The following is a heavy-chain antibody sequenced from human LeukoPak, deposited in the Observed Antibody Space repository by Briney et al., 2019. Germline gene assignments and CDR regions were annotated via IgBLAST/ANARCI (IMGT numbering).Heavy chain of an antibody. V-gene: IGHV1-18*01. CDR2: ISAYNGNT. D-gene: IGHD3-22*01. CDR3: ARGPYYYDSSGYYAY. J-gene: IGHJ4*02. Sequence: ASVRVSCKASGYTFTSYGISWVRQAPGQGLEWMGWISAYNGNTNYAQKLQGRVTMTTDTSTSTAYMELRSLRSDDTAVYYCARGPYYYDSSGYYAYWGQGTLVTVSS. CDR1: GYTFTSYG.